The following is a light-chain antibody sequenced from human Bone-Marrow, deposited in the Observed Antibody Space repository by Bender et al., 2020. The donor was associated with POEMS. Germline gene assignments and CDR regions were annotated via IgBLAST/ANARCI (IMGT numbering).Light chain of an antibody. CDR1: ALAKEF. J-gene: IGLJ3*02. Sequence: SDELTQPPSVSVSPGQTARITCSGDALAKEFVYWYQQKPGQAPVLVIYKDTERPSGIPERFSGSTSGTTVTLTIIGAQVEDEADYYCYSAADNNRMFGGGTKLSVL. V-gene: IGLV3-27*01. CDR3: YSAADNNRM. CDR2: KDT.